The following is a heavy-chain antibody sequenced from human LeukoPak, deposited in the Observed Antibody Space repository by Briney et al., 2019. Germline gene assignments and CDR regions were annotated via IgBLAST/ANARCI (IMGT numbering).Heavy chain of an antibody. V-gene: IGHV3-20*04. CDR2: INWNGGST. CDR3: ARGGCSGGSCYYYFDY. Sequence: GGSLRLSCAASGFTFDDYGMSWVRQAPGKGLEWVSGINWNGGSTGYAESVKGRFTISRDNAKNSLYLQMNSLRDEDTALYYCARGGCSGGSCYYYFDYWGQGTLVTVSS. D-gene: IGHD2-15*01. J-gene: IGHJ4*02. CDR1: GFTFDDYG.